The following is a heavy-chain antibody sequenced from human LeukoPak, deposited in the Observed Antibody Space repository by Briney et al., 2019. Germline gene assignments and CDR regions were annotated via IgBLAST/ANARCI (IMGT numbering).Heavy chain of an antibody. Sequence: PGGSLRLSCAASGFTFSSYGMHWVRQAPGKGLEWVAFIRYDGSNKYYADSVKGRFTISRDNSKNTLYLQMNSLRAEDTAVYYCARDSYSLLESLGYWGQGTLVTVSS. CDR2: IRYDGSNK. CDR1: GFTFSSYG. V-gene: IGHV3-30*02. CDR3: ARDSYSLLESLGY. J-gene: IGHJ4*02. D-gene: IGHD3-3*01.